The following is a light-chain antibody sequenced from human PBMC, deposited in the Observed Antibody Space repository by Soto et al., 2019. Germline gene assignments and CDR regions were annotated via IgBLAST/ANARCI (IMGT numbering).Light chain of an antibody. V-gene: IGKV1-5*03. CDR3: HSLKT. CDR2: KAS. CDR1: QSISSW. Sequence: DIQMTQSPSTLSASVGDRVTITCRASQSISSWLAWYQQKPGKAPKLLIYKASSLESGFPSRFCSSGSETEFTPTISSLQPYDFATYYCHSLKTFGQGTNVEIK. J-gene: IGKJ1*01.